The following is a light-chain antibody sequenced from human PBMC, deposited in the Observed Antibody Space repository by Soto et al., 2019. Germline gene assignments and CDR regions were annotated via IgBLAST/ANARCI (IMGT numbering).Light chain of an antibody. CDR3: QQYHRWPLT. Sequence: EIVLTQSPATLSLSPGERSTLSCRASQYITSHLDWYQQKPGQXHRXXIYDASTRATGIPDRFSGSVSGAEGTITISSLQSEDGAVYYGQQYHRWPLTFGGGTKVDNK. CDR2: DAS. V-gene: IGKV3-15*01. CDR1: QYITSH. J-gene: IGKJ4*01.